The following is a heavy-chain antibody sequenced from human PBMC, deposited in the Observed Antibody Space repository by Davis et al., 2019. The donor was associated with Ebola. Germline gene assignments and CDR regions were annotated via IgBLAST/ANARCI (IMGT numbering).Heavy chain of an antibody. Sequence: GESLKISCAASGFNFSSHWMYWVRQGPGKGLEWVANIKYDGSKKYSVDSVKDRFTISRDNAKNSLYLQMNSLRVEDTAVYYCATELSGDAFDIWGRGTMVIASS. J-gene: IGHJ3*02. CDR3: ATELSGDAFDI. CDR2: IKYDGSKK. D-gene: IGHD1-26*01. CDR1: GFNFSSHW. V-gene: IGHV3-7*03.